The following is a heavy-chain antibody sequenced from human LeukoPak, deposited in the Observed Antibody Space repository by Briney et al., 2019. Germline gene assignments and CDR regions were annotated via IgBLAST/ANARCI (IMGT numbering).Heavy chain of an antibody. J-gene: IGHJ4*02. D-gene: IGHD4-17*01. V-gene: IGHV1-69*13. CDR3: ASHYGDYLIDY. CDR1: GGTFSSYA. Sequence: ASVKVSCKASGGTFSSYAISWVRQAPGQGLEWMGGITPIFGTANYAQKFQGRVTITADESTSTAYMELSSLRSEDTAVYYCASHYGDYLIDYWGQGTLVTVSS. CDR2: ITPIFGTA.